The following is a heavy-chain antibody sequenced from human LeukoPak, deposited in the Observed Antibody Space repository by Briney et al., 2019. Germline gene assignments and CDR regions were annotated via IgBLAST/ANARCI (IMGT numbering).Heavy chain of an antibody. Sequence: GGSLRLSCAASGFTFSSYAMSWVRQAPGKGLEWVSSISNSGGSTYYADSVKGRFTISRDNSKNTLYLQMNSLRAEDTAVYYCAKDGRYTYYYYFDYWGQGTRVTVSS. CDR1: GFTFSSYA. CDR3: AKDGRYTYYYYFDY. J-gene: IGHJ4*02. CDR2: ISNSGGST. D-gene: IGHD5-18*01. V-gene: IGHV3-23*01.